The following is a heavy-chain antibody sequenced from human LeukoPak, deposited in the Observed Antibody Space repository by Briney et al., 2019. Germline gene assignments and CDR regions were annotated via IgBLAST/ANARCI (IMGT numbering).Heavy chain of an antibody. CDR2: INHSGSA. J-gene: IGHJ5*02. CDR3: ARDRLAVAGAQGDWFDP. D-gene: IGHD6-19*01. Sequence: PSETLSLTCAVYGGSFSGYYWSWIRQPPGKGLEWIGEINHSGSANYNPSLKSRVTISVDTSKNQFSLKLSSVTAADTAVYYCARDRLAVAGAQGDWFDPWGQGTLVTVSS. CDR1: GGSFSGYY. V-gene: IGHV4-34*01.